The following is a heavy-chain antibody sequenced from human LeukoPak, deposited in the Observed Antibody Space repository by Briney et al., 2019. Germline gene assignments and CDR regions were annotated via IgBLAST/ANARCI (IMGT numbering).Heavy chain of an antibody. CDR3: ARGIRKARSSQKENYSPFDY. Sequence: GGSLRLSCAASGFTFSSYSMNWVRQAPGKGLEWVSSISSSSSYIYYADSVKGRFTISRDNAKNSLYLQMNSLRAEDTAVYYCARGIRKARSSQKENYSPFDYWGQGTLVTVSS. V-gene: IGHV3-21*01. D-gene: IGHD2-15*01. CDR2: ISSSSSYI. CDR1: GFTFSSYS. J-gene: IGHJ4*02.